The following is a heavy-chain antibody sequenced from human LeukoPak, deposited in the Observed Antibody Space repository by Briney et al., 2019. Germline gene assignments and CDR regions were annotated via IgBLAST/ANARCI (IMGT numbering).Heavy chain of an antibody. D-gene: IGHD3-22*01. Sequence: SETLSLTCTVSGGSISSSSYYWGWIRQPPGKGLEWIGSIYYSGSTYYNPSLKSRVTISVDTSKNQLSLKLSSVTAADTAVYFCARSGGLWVLTYYFDYWGEGTLVTVSS. CDR3: ARSGGLWVLTYYFDY. CDR2: IYYSGST. V-gene: IGHV4-39*07. J-gene: IGHJ4*02. CDR1: GGSISSSSYY.